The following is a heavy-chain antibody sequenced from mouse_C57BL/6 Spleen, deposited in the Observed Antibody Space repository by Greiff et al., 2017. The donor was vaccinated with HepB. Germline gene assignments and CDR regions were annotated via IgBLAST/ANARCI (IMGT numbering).Heavy chain of an antibody. Sequence: EVKLVESEGGLVQPGSSMKLSCTASGFTFSDYYMAWVRQVPEKGLEWVANINYDGSSTYYLDSLKSRFIISRDNAKNILYLQMSSLKSEDTATYYCARGGWVAMDYWGQGTSVTVSS. D-gene: IGHD3-3*01. J-gene: IGHJ4*01. V-gene: IGHV5-16*01. CDR1: GFTFSDYY. CDR3: ARGGWVAMDY. CDR2: INYDGSST.